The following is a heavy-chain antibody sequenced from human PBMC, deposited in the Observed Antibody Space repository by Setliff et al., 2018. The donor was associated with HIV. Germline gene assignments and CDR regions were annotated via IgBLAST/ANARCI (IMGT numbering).Heavy chain of an antibody. CDR3: AAFDSGRDV. Sequence: SETLSLTCTVSGGSISPYYWSWIRQPPGKGLEWIAWISDRGTTNYNPSLKSRVTVSLDTSKIQFSLKLNSVTAADTGVYYCAAFDSGRDVWGQGTLVTVSS. CDR1: GGSISPYY. V-gene: IGHV4-59*12. CDR2: ISDRGTT. D-gene: IGHD6-19*01. J-gene: IGHJ4*02.